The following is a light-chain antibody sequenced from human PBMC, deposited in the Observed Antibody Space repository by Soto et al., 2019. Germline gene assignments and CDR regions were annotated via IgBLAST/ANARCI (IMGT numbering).Light chain of an antibody. CDR2: DAS. V-gene: IGKV3-20*01. CDR1: HNVRSN. J-gene: IGKJ1*01. CDR3: QQYGSSPIT. Sequence: EIAMTQSPATLSVSPEERATLSCRASHNVRSNLAWYQQKPGQAPRLLIYDASNRATGIPDRFSGTKSGTDFTLTIRRLEPEEAAVYYCQQYGSSPITFGQGTQVDI.